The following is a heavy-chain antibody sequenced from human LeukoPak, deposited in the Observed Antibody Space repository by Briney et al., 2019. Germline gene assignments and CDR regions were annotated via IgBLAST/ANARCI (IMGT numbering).Heavy chain of an antibody. J-gene: IGHJ6*03. CDR3: TKTYYSSRAHYYYYYYMDV. D-gene: IGHD3-10*01. CDR1: GFTFSNYG. Sequence: GGSLRLSCAASGFTFSNYGMSWVRQAPGKGLEWVSGISGSGDSTFYADSVKGRFTISRDNSKNTRYLQMNSLRAEDTAVYYCTKTYYSSRAHYYYYYYMDVWGKGTTVTISS. CDR2: ISGSGDST. V-gene: IGHV3-23*01.